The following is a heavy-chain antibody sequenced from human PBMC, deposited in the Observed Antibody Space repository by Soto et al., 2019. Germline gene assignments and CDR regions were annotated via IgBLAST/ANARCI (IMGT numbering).Heavy chain of an antibody. D-gene: IGHD1-26*01. CDR1: GYTFTGYY. CDR3: ATVRIDAAVTDAFDL. CDR2: INPNSGGT. Sequence: ASVKVSCKASGYTFTGYYMHWVRQAPGQGLEWMGWINPNSGGTNYAQKFQGWVTMTRDTSISTAYMELSRLRSDDTAVYYCATVRIDAAVTDAFDLWGDGTMVPVSS. J-gene: IGHJ3*01. V-gene: IGHV1-2*04.